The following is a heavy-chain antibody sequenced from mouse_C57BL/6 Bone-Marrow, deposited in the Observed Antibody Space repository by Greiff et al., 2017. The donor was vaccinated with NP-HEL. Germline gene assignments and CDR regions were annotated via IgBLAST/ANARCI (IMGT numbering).Heavy chain of an antibody. CDR3: ARGAAARYFDV. V-gene: IGHV8-12*01. J-gene: IGHJ1*03. CDR1: GFSLSTSGMG. CDR2: IYWDDDK. Sequence: QVTLKESFPGSWQSSQTLSLTCSFSGFSLSTSGMGVSWIRQPSGKGLEWLAHIYWDDDKRYNPSLKSRLTISKDTSRNQVFLKITSVDTADTATYYCARGAAARYFDVWGTGTTVTVTS.